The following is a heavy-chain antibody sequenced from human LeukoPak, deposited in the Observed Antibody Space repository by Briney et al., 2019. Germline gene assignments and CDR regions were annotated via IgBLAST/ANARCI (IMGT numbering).Heavy chain of an antibody. V-gene: IGHV3-11*04. CDR1: GFTFSDYY. CDR3: ASSAAGPFLRYMDV. J-gene: IGHJ6*03. Sequence: KPGGSLRLSCAASGFTFSDYYMSWIRQAPGKGLEWVSYISSSGITIYYADSVKGRFTISRDNAKNSLYLQMNSLRAEDTAVYYCASSAAGPFLRYMDVWGKGTTVTVSS. D-gene: IGHD6-13*01. CDR2: ISSSGITI.